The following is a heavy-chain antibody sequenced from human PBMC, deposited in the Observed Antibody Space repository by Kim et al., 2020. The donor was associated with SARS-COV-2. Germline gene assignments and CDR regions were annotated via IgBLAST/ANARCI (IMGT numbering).Heavy chain of an antibody. CDR1: GGSISSSSYY. V-gene: IGHV4-39*01. CDR2: IYYSGST. D-gene: IGHD6-13*01. J-gene: IGHJ6*02. CDR3: AQAAGKNYYYGMDV. Sequence: LETLSLTCTVPGGSISSSSYYWGWIRQPPGKGLEWIGSIYYSGSTYYNPSLKSRVTISVDTSKNQFSLKLSSVTAADTAVYYCAQAAGKNYYYGMDVWGQGTTVPVSS.